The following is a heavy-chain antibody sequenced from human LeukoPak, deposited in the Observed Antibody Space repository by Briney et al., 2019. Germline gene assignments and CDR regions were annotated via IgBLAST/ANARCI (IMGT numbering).Heavy chain of an antibody. CDR3: ARGGYYGSGSYYYYYYGMDV. J-gene: IGHJ6*04. D-gene: IGHD3-10*01. CDR2: INSDGSST. CDR1: GFTFSSYW. Sequence: PGGSLRLSCAASGFTFSSYWMHWVRQATGKGLVWVSRINSDGSSTSYADSVKGRFTISRGNAKNTLYLQMNSLRAEDTAVYYCARGGYYGSGSYYYYYYGMDVWGKGTTVTVSS. V-gene: IGHV3-74*01.